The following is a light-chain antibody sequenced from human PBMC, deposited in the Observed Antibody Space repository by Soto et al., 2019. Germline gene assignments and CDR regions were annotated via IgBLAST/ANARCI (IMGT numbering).Light chain of an antibody. V-gene: IGKV1-5*03. CDR3: QQSNNYPWT. CDR1: QSISSW. CDR2: EAS. J-gene: IGKJ1*01. Sequence: DIQMTQSPSTLSASVGDRVTITCRASQSISSWLAWNQQKPGKAPKLLIYEASNLESGVPSRFSGSGSGTEFILTISSLQPDDFANYYCQQSNNYPWTFGQGTKVDIK.